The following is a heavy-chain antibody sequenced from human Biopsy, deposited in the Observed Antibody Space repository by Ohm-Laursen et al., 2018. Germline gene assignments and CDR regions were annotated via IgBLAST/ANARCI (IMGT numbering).Heavy chain of an antibody. J-gene: IGHJ6*02. V-gene: IGHV4-34*01. Sequence: SETLSLTCAVNGESSSGYFWNWIRQPPGKGLEWIGEINQSGSTKYNPSLKRRATLSADSSNSQFYLRLTCVTAADTAIYYCARGSGYFKLDVWGQGTTVTVSS. CDR1: GESSSGYF. CDR3: ARGSGYFKLDV. CDR2: INQSGST. D-gene: IGHD5-12*01.